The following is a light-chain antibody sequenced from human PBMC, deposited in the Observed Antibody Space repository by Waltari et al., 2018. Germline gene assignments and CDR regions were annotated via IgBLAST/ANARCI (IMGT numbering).Light chain of an antibody. J-gene: IGKJ4*01. V-gene: IGKV1-8*01. CDR1: QGISSY. Sequence: AIRMTQSPSSFSASTGDSVTLTCRASQGISSYLAWYQQKPGKAPKLLIYAASTLQSGVPSRFSGSGSGTDFTLTISCLQSEDFATYYCQQYYSYPPLTFGGGTKVEIK. CDR3: QQYYSYPPLT. CDR2: AAS.